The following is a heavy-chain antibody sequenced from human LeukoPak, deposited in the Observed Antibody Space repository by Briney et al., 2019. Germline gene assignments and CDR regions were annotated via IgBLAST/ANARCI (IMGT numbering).Heavy chain of an antibody. V-gene: IGHV4-34*01. J-gene: IGHJ2*01. Sequence: SETLSLTCAVYGGSFSGYYWSWIRQPPGKGLEWIGEINHSGSTNYNPSLKSRVTISVDTSKNQFSLKLSSVTAADTAVYYCARHGWHAWYFDLWGRGTLVTVSS. D-gene: IGHD6-19*01. CDR1: GGSFSGYY. CDR2: INHSGST. CDR3: ARHGWHAWYFDL.